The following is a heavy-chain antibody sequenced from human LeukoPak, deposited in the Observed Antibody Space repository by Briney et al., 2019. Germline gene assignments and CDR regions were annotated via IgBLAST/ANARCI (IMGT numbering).Heavy chain of an antibody. Sequence: GGSLRLSCAASGFTFSTYAMTWVRQAPGKGLEWVSTISGTGSPTYYEDSVKGRFTISRDNSKNTLYLQMNSLRVEDTAVYYCARDLDDYNGLPPFFQHWGQGTLVTVSS. CDR1: GFTFSTYA. J-gene: IGHJ1*01. D-gene: IGHD5-24*01. V-gene: IGHV3-23*01. CDR3: ARDLDDYNGLPPFFQH. CDR2: ISGTGSPT.